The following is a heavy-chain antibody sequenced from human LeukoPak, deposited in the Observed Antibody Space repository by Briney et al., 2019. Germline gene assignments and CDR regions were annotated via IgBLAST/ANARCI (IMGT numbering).Heavy chain of an antibody. D-gene: IGHD6-13*01. J-gene: IGHJ4*02. CDR2: ISSSSSYI. CDR3: ARGIAAAGSYYFDY. Sequence: GGSLRLSCAASGFTFSSYSMNWVRQAPGKGLEWVSSISSSSSYIYYADSVKGRFTISRDNAKNSLYLQMNSLRAEDTAVYYCARGIAAAGSYYFDYWGQGTLVTVSP. CDR1: GFTFSSYS. V-gene: IGHV3-21*01.